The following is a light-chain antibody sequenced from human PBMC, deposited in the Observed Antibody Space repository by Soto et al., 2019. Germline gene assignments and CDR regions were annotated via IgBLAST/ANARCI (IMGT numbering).Light chain of an antibody. CDR2: YAS. Sequence: DIALTQSPDSLVVSLGERATITCKTGRTVLSTSNNKNYLAWYQQRPGQPPKLLTYYASTRASGVPDRFIGSGYATAVTLTVAGLLPEDVAVFYRHQYYWCPYSFGQGTRLEI. CDR3: HQYYWCPYS. J-gene: IGKJ2*01. V-gene: IGKV4-1*01. CDR1: RTVLSTSNNKNY.